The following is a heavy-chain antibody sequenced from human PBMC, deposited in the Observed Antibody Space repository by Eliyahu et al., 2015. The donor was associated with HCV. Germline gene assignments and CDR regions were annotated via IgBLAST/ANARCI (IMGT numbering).Heavy chain of an antibody. J-gene: IGHJ5*02. Sequence: QVQLQESGPGLVXPSETLSLTCXVPGXPIXSXYWSWIRPPPGKGLEWIAYIYYSGSTNYNPSLKSRVTISVDTSKNQFSLKLNSVTAADTAVYYCASGGGGIAVAGTGGWFDPWGQGTLVTVSS. V-gene: IGHV4-59*01. CDR2: IYYSGST. D-gene: IGHD6-19*01. CDR1: GXPIXSXY. CDR3: ASGGGGIAVAGTGGWFDP.